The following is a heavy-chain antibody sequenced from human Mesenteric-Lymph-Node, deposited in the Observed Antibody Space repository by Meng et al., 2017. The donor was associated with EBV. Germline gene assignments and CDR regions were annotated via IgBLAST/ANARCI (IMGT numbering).Heavy chain of an antibody. V-gene: IGHV4-34*01. D-gene: IGHD3-10*01. CDR2: ITHSGST. CDR3: ARGADRGANLGY. Sequence: QVHLQQGGAGLWKPSDTRSLACAAYGGSLSGSYWSWSRQPPGKGPEWIGEITHSGSTNYNPSLKSRVTISVDTSKNQFSLKLKSVTATDKAVYYCARGADRGANLGYWGQGTLVTVSS. CDR1: GGSLSGSY. J-gene: IGHJ4*02.